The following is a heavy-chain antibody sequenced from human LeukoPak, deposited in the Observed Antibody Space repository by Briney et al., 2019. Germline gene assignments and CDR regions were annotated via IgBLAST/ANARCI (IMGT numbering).Heavy chain of an antibody. J-gene: IGHJ4*02. Sequence: GGSLRLSCAASGLTFSNAWMSWVRQAPGKGLEWVGRIKSKTDGGTTDYAAPVKGRFTISRDDSKNTLYLQMNSLKTEDTAVYYCTTVGELWFGDVDYWGQGTLVTVSS. V-gene: IGHV3-15*01. CDR3: TTVGELWFGDVDY. CDR1: GLTFSNAW. CDR2: IKSKTDGGTT. D-gene: IGHD3-10*01.